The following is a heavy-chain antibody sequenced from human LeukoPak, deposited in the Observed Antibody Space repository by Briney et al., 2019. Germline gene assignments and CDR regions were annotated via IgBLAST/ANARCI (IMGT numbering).Heavy chain of an antibody. CDR2: INHSGST. CDR3: ARGVDY. J-gene: IGHJ4*02. CDR1: GGSFSGYY. Sequence: PSETLSLTCAVYGGSFSGYYWSWIRQPPGKGLEWIGEINHSGSTNYNPSLKSRVTISVDTSKNQFSLMLSSVTAADTAVYYCARGVDYWGQGTLVTVSS. V-gene: IGHV4-34*01.